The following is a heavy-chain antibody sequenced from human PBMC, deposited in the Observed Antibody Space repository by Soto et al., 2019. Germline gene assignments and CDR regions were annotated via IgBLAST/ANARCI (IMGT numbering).Heavy chain of an antibody. CDR3: AAKLGTTHYFDF. D-gene: IGHD7-27*01. Sequence: QVQLQESGPGLVQPSQTPSLTCSVSGDPVSSGSYYWTWVRQHPVKGLEWIGYIYHTGSTYYNPSLQSRLIMSIDTSKNQFSLHLYSVTAADTAVYFCAAKLGTTHYFDFWGQGSLVAVSS. CDR1: GDPVSSGSYY. CDR2: IYHTGST. V-gene: IGHV4-31*03. J-gene: IGHJ4*02.